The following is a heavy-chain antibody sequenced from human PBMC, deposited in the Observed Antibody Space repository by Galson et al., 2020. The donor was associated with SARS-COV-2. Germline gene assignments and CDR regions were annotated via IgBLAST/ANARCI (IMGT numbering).Heavy chain of an antibody. CDR3: TSLQI. Sequence: GGSLRLSCAASGFAFRTYGMHWVRQASGKGLEWVGRIRSKANSYATAYAASVKGRFTVSRDDSKNTAYLQMNSLKTEDTAVYYCTSLQIWGQGTMVTVSS. CDR2: IRSKANSYAT. J-gene: IGHJ3*02. V-gene: IGHV3-73*01. CDR1: GFAFRTYG.